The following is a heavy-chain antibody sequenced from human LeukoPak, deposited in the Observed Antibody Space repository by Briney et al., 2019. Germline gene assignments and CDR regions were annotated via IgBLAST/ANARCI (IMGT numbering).Heavy chain of an antibody. CDR3: ARDKRLLWFGELSNWFDP. V-gene: IGHV1-46*01. CDR2: INPSGGST. Sequence: ASVKISCKASGYTFTSYYMHWVRQAPGQGLEWMGIINPSGGSTSYAQKFQGRVTMTRDTSTSTVYMELSSLRSEDTAVYYCARDKRLLWFGELSNWFDPWGQGTLVTVSS. D-gene: IGHD3-10*01. CDR1: GYTFTSYY. J-gene: IGHJ5*02.